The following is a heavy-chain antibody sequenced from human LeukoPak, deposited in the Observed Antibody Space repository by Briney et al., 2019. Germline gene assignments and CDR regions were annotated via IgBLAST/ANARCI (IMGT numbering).Heavy chain of an antibody. J-gene: IGHJ4*02. CDR2: IYRSGST. V-gene: IGHV4-38-2*02. Sequence: SETLSLTCTVSGYSISSGYYWGWIRQPPGKGLECIGSIYRSGSTYSHPSLKSRVTISVGTSKNQFSLKLSSVTAADTAVYYCASIHGDYIMYWGQGTLLTVSS. CDR1: GYSISSGYY. CDR3: ASIHGDYIMY. D-gene: IGHD2-21*02.